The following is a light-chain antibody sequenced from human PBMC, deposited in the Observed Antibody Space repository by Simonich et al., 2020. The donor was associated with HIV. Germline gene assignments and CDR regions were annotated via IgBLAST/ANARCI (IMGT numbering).Light chain of an antibody. V-gene: IGLV2-14*01. CDR1: SRDVGGYTY. CDR3: SSYTSSSTLV. Sequence: QSALTQPRSVSGSPGQSVTISCTGPSRDVGGYTYVSWYQQHPGKAPKLMIYDVSKLPAWISNRFAGSKYGNTASLTISGLQAEDEADYYCSSYTSSSTLVLGGGTKLTVL. CDR2: DVS. J-gene: IGLJ3*02.